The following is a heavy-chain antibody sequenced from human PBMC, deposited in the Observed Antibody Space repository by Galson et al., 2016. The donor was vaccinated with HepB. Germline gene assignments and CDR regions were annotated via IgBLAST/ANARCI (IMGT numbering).Heavy chain of an antibody. V-gene: IGHV1-18*01. D-gene: IGHD3-22*01. CDR1: GYTFTNYG. CDR3: ARDGDGVVIITTLSGYHYYGMDV. CDR2: ISPYNGNT. Sequence: SVKVSCKATGYTFTNYGISWVRQAPGQGLEWMGWISPYNGNTNFAQKLQGRVSMTTDTSTSTAYMELRSLRSDDTAVYYCARDGDGVVIITTLSGYHYYGMDVWGQGTTVTVSS. J-gene: IGHJ6*02.